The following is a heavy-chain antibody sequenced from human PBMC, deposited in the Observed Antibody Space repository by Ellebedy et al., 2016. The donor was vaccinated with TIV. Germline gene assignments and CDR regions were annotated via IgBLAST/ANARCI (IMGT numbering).Heavy chain of an antibody. J-gene: IGHJ4*02. CDR1: GYTFTRYY. V-gene: IGHV1-46*01. CDR2: INPSGGST. D-gene: IGHD5-12*01. CDR3: ARDTRVATMVDY. Sequence: ASVKVSCKASGYTFTRYYMHWVRQAPGQGLEWMGIINPSGGSTSYTQKFQGRVTMTRDTSTSIVYMELRSLRSDDTAVYYCARDTRVATMVDYWGQGTLVTVSS.